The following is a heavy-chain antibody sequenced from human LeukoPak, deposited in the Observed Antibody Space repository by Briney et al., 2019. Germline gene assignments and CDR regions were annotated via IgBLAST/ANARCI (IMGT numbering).Heavy chain of an antibody. CDR3: AGAYSAYDPFDY. Sequence: GGSLRLSCAASGFTFSSYSMIWVRQAPGKGLVWVSRLNADGNSITYADSVRGRFTISRDNAKNTVHLQMNSLRVEDTAIYFCAGAYSAYDPFDYWGQGILVTVSS. J-gene: IGHJ4*02. CDR1: GFTFSSYS. V-gene: IGHV3-74*01. CDR2: LNADGNSI. D-gene: IGHD5-12*01.